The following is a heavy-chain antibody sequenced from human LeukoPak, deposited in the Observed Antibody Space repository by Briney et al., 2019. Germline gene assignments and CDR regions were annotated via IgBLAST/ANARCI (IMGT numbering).Heavy chain of an antibody. CDR2: IKQDGSEK. V-gene: IGHV3-7*01. CDR1: GFTFSSYW. Sequence: PGGSLRLSCAASGFTFSSYWMSWVRQAPGKGLEWVANIKQDGSEKYYVDSVKGRFTISRDNAKNSLYLQMNSLRAEDTAVYYCARDLYDFWSGSIGEGDYWGQGTLVTVSS. CDR3: ARDLYDFWSGSIGEGDY. J-gene: IGHJ4*02. D-gene: IGHD3-3*01.